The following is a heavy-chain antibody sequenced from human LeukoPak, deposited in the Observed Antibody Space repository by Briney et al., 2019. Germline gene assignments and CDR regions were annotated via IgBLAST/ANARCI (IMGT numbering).Heavy chain of an antibody. V-gene: IGHV3-15*05. CDR3: TTGIAAADTRGY. CDR1: GDSFSGYY. D-gene: IGHD6-13*01. CDR2: IKSKTDGGTT. J-gene: IGHJ4*02. Sequence: ETLSLTCAVNGDSFSGYYWSWIRQGPGKGLEWVGRIKSKTDGGTTDYAAPVKGRFTISRDDSKNTLYLQMNSLKTEDTAVYYRTTGIAAADTRGYWGQGTLVTVSS.